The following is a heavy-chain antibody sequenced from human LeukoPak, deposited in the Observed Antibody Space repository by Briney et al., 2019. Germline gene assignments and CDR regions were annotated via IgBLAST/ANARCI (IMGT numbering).Heavy chain of an antibody. CDR1: GFRFSDFA. Sequence: GGSLRLPCAASGFRFSDFAMSWVRQAPGRGLECVSVISASGGRTYSAESVKARFTISRDNSKNTLYLQMNSLTADDTAVYYCAKGHSDFGTGFDLWGQGTLVTVS. CDR2: ISASGGRT. D-gene: IGHD4-17*01. J-gene: IGHJ4*02. V-gene: IGHV3-23*01. CDR3: AKGHSDFGTGFDL.